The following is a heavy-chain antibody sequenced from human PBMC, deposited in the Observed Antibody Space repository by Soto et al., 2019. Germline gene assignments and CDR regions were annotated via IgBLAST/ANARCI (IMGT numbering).Heavy chain of an antibody. D-gene: IGHD2-2*01. CDR3: ARIADCSTTSCSFPSRFHIRGYYYYYGLDV. Sequence: ASVKVSCKSSGYTFTSYGISWARQAPGQGLEWVGWISAYNGNSNYAQKYHGRVTMTTDTSTNTAYMEMSSLRSDDTAVYYCARIADCSTTSCSFPSRFHIRGYYYYYGLDVWGQGTTVTV. J-gene: IGHJ6*02. V-gene: IGHV1-18*01. CDR2: ISAYNGNS. CDR1: GYTFTSYG.